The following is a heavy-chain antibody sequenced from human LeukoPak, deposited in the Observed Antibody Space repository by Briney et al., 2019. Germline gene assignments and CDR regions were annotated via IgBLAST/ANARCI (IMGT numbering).Heavy chain of an antibody. D-gene: IGHD6-6*01. CDR1: GYTFSSYD. Sequence: ASVKVSCKASGYTFSSYDIIWVRQATGQGLEWMGWMNPNSGYTGYAQKFQGRVTMTRNTSISTAYMEVSSLRSEDTAVYYCARVGQLVADAFDIWGQGTLVTVSS. CDR3: ARVGQLVADAFDI. V-gene: IGHV1-8*01. CDR2: MNPNSGYT. J-gene: IGHJ3*02.